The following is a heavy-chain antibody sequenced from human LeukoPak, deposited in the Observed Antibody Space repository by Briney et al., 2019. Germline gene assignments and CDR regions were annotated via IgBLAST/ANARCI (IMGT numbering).Heavy chain of an antibody. CDR2: IYYSGST. Sequence: PSETLSLTCAVSGYSISSGDYYWSWIRQPPGKGLEWIGYIYYSGSTYYNPFLKSRATISVDTSKNQFSLKLSSVTAADTAVYYCARVFAASYYYYMDVWGKGTTVTVSS. CDR3: ARVFAASYYYYMDV. J-gene: IGHJ6*03. D-gene: IGHD2-15*01. V-gene: IGHV4-30-4*08. CDR1: GYSISSGDYY.